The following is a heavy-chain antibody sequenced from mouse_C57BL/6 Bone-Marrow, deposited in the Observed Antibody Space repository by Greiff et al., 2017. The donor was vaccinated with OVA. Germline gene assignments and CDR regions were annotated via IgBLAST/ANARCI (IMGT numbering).Heavy chain of an antibody. D-gene: IGHD1-1*01. CDR2: INPGSGGT. V-gene: IGHV1-54*01. CDR3: ARRTLYGSSPYYAMDY. J-gene: IGHJ4*01. CDR1: GYAFTNYL. Sequence: VMLVESGAELVRPGTSVKVSCKASGYAFTNYLIEWVKQRPGQGLEWIGVINPGSGGTNYNEKFKGKATLTADKSSSTAYMQLSSLTSEDSAVYFCARRTLYGSSPYYAMDYWGQGTSVTVSS.